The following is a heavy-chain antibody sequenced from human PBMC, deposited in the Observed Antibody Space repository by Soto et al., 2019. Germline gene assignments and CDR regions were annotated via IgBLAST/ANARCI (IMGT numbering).Heavy chain of an antibody. J-gene: IGHJ4*02. Sequence: EVQLVESGGGLVQPGRSLRLSCTTSGFTFSDYALTWFRQAPGKGLEWVGFIRSKVYGGTTEYAASVKGRFSLSRDDSKSSAYLQMNSLKTEDTAVYYCTRVHTTGPVIPDYWGQGTLVTVSS. V-gene: IGHV3-49*03. CDR1: GFTFSDYA. D-gene: IGHD3-9*01. CDR2: IRSKVYGGTT. CDR3: TRVHTTGPVIPDY.